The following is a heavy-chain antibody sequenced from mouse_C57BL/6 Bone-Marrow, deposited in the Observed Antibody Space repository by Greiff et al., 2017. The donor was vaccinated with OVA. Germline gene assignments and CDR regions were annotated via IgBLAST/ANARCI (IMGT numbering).Heavy chain of an antibody. Sequence: VKLQQPGAELVKPGASVKLSCKASGYTFTSYWMHWVKQRPGRGLEWIGRIDPNSGGTKYHEKFKSKATLTVDKPSSTAYKQPSSLTSEDSAVYYGARGVGRRKNYAMDYWGQGTSVTVSS. D-gene: IGHD4-1*01. V-gene: IGHV1-72*01. CDR1: GYTFTSYW. CDR2: IDPNSGGT. CDR3: ARGVGRRKNYAMDY. J-gene: IGHJ4*01.